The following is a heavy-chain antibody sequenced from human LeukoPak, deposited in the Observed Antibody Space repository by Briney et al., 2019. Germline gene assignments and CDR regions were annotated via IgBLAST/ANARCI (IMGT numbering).Heavy chain of an antibody. CDR1: GGTFSSYA. V-gene: IGHV1-69*06. CDR3: ASLKVVPAAMTGYYYYGMDV. CDR2: IIPIFGTA. J-gene: IGHJ6*02. Sequence: GASVKVSCKASGGTFSSYAISWVRQAPGQGLEWMGGIIPIFGTANYAQKFQGRVTITADKSTSTAYMELSSLRSEDTAVYYCASLKVVPAAMTGYYYYGMDVWGQGTTVTVSS. D-gene: IGHD2-2*01.